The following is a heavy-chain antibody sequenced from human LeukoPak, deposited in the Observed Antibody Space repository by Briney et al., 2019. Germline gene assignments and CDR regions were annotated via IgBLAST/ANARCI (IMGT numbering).Heavy chain of an antibody. Sequence: SETLSLTCTVSGGSISSYFWSWIRQPPKKGLEWIGYIYYSGSTNYNPSLKSRVTISVDTSKNQFSLKLSSVTAADTAVYYCAREGMIRPNDAFDIWGQGTMVTVSS. CDR1: GGSISSYF. J-gene: IGHJ3*02. CDR2: IYYSGST. CDR3: AREGMIRPNDAFDI. D-gene: IGHD3-22*01. V-gene: IGHV4-59*12.